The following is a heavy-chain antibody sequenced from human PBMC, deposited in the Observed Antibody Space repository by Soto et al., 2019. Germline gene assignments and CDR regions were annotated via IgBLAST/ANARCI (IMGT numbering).Heavy chain of an antibody. D-gene: IGHD3-10*01. Sequence: PVKVSCKASGGTFSSYAISWVRQAPGQGLEWMGGIIPIFGTANYAQKFQGRVTITADKSTSTAYMELSSLRSEDTAVYYCAKDIDTMVRVPFYYGLDVWGQGTTVTVSS. CDR3: AKDIDTMVRVPFYYGLDV. CDR2: IIPIFGTA. V-gene: IGHV1-69*06. J-gene: IGHJ6*02. CDR1: GGTFSSYA.